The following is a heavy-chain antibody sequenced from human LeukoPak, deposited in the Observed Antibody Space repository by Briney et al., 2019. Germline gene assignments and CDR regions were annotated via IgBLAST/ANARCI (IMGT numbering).Heavy chain of an antibody. D-gene: IGHD3-10*01. CDR2: IYQSGNT. CDR1: ADSIRNFY. J-gene: IGHJ4*02. Sequence: SETLSLTCTVSADSIRNFYWNWIRQSPGKGLEWIGYIYQSGNTNYNPSLNSRLTMSIDTSKNQFSLNLSSVTAADTAVYYCARATYGSGSYYVVNFDYWGQGALVTVSS. V-gene: IGHV4-59*01. CDR3: ARATYGSGSYYVVNFDY.